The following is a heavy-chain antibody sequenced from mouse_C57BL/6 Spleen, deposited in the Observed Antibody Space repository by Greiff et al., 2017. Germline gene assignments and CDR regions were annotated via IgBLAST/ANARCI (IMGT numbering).Heavy chain of an antibody. Sequence: QVQLQQPGPELVMPGASVKLSCKASGYTFTSYWMHWVKQRPGQGLEWIGEIDPSDSYTNYNQKFKGKSTLTVDKSSSTAYMQLSSLTSADSAVYYCAPLGAWFAYWGQGTLVTVSA. CDR3: APLGAWFAY. CDR1: GYTFTSYW. D-gene: IGHD4-1*01. J-gene: IGHJ3*01. V-gene: IGHV1-69*01. CDR2: IDPSDSYT.